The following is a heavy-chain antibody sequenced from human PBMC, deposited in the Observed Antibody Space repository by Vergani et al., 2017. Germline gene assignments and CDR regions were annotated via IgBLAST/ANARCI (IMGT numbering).Heavy chain of an antibody. J-gene: IGHJ4*02. CDR2: IIPILGIA. V-gene: IGHV1-69*04. CDR1: GGTFSSYA. D-gene: IGHD3-10*01. Sequence: QVQLVQSGAEVKKPGASVKVSCKASGGTFSSYAITWVRQAPGQGLEWMGRIIPILGIANYAQKFQGRVTITADKSTSTAYMELSSLRSEDTAVYYCARGSGSYYGDYWGQGTLVTVSS. CDR3: ARGSGSYYGDY.